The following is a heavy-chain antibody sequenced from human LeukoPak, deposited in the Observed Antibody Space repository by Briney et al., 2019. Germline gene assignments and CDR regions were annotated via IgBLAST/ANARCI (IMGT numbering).Heavy chain of an antibody. CDR1: GPIVSTNY. V-gene: IGHV3-21*01. J-gene: IGHJ4*02. D-gene: IGHD1-26*01. CDR2: ISSSSSYI. Sequence: PGGSLRLSCAVSGPIVSTNYMSWVRQAPGKGLEWVSSISSSSSYIYYADSVKGRFTIPRDNAKNSLYLQMNSLRAEDTAVYYCARDPRIVGATHYYFDYWGQGTLVTVSS. CDR3: ARDPRIVGATHYYFDY.